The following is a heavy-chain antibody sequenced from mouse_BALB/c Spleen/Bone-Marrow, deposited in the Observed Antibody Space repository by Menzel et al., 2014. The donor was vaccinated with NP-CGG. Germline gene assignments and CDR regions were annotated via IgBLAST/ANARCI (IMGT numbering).Heavy chain of an antibody. CDR2: FHPYNDDT. Sequence: QVHVKQSGAELVKPGASVKMSCKAFGYTFTTYPIEWMKQNHGKSLEWIGNFHPYNDDTKYNEKFKGKAKLTVEKSSSTVYLELKRLTFDYCGVYYCTRGGGFAYWGQGTLVTVSA. CDR3: TRGGGFAY. J-gene: IGHJ3*01. V-gene: IGHV1-47*01. CDR1: GYTFTTYP.